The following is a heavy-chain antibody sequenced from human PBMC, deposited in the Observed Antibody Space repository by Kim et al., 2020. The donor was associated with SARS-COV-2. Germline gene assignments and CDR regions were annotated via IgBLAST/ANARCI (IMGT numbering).Heavy chain of an antibody. J-gene: IGHJ5*02. D-gene: IGHD6-19*01. CDR3: AKDPHAVAGPDPHNWFDP. V-gene: IGHV3-9*01. CDR2: ISWNSGSI. Sequence: GGSLRLSCAASGFTFGDYAMHWVRQAPGKGLEWVSGISWNSGSIGYADSVKGRFTISRDNAKNSLYLQMNSLRAEDTALYYCAKDPHAVAGPDPHNWFDPWGQGTLVTVSS. CDR1: GFTFGDYA.